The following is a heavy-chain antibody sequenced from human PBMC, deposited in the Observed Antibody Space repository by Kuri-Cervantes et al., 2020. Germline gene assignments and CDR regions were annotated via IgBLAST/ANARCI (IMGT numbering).Heavy chain of an antibody. V-gene: IGHV3-33*03. CDR1: GFTFSSYG. CDR3: AKAKGADAFDI. D-gene: IGHD1-26*01. Sequence: GGSLRLSCAASGFTFSSYGMHWVRQAPGKGLEWVAIIWFDGSNKYYADSVKGRFTISRDNAKNSLYLQMNSLRAEDTAVYYCAKAKGADAFDIWGQGTMVTVSS. CDR2: IWFDGSNK. J-gene: IGHJ3*02.